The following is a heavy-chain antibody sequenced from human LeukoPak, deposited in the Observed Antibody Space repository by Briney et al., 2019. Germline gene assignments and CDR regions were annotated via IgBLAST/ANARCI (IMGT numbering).Heavy chain of an antibody. CDR1: GGSIRSGGYY. CDR3: AGEPDFGGYAEASDY. CDR2: IYTSGST. D-gene: IGHD4-17*01. Sequence: SETLSLTCTISGGSIRSGGYYWSWIRQPAGKGLEWIGRIYTSGSTNYNPSLKSRVTMSVDTSKNQFSLKLSSVTAADTAVYYCAGEPDFGGYAEASDYWGQGTLVTVSS. V-gene: IGHV4-61*02. J-gene: IGHJ4*02.